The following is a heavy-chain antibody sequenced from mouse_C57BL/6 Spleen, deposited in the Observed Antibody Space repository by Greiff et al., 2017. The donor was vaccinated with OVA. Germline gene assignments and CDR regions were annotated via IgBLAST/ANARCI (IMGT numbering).Heavy chain of an antibody. J-gene: IGHJ4*01. CDR1: GYTFTDYY. V-gene: IGHV1-26*01. CDR3: ASPETTVVDYYAMDY. Sequence: EVQLQQSGPELVKPGASVKISCKASGYTFTDYYMNWVKQSHGKSLEWIGDINPNNGGTSYNQKFKGKATLTVDQSSSTAYMELRSLTSEDSVVYYCASPETTVVDYYAMDYWGQGTSVTVSS. D-gene: IGHD1-1*01. CDR2: INPNNGGT.